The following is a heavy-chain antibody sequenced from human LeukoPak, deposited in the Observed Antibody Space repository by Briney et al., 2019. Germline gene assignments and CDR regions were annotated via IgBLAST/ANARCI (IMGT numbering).Heavy chain of an antibody. D-gene: IGHD4-17*01. Sequence: ASVKVSFKASGYTFTDYYIHLMRQGPGQGLEWMGWINPKRGVTTYAQKFQGRVTMTRDTSITTAYMELTRLRSDDTTIYYCARESNYGDYGNAFDVWGQGTKVTVSS. J-gene: IGHJ3*01. V-gene: IGHV1-2*02. CDR2: INPKRGVT. CDR1: GYTFTDYY. CDR3: ARESNYGDYGNAFDV.